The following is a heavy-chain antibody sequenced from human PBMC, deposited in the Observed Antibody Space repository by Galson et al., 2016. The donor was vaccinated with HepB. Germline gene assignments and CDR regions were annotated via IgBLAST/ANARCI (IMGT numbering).Heavy chain of an antibody. Sequence: ETLSLTCTVSGASISSYYWSWVRQPPGKGLEWIGYIYYNGSTNYNPSLKGRVSISVDTSKNQFSLNLSSVTAADTAVYYCARKRVTRFFDYWGQGTLVTVSS. CDR2: IYYNGST. D-gene: IGHD2-21*02. J-gene: IGHJ4*02. CDR3: ARKRVTRFFDY. V-gene: IGHV4-59*01. CDR1: GASISSYY.